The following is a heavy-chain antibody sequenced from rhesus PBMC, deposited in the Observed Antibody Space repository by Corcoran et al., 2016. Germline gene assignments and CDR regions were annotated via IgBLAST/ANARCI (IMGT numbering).Heavy chain of an antibody. CDR2: IGGSRGST. Sequence: QVQLQESGPGLVKPSETLSLTCAVSGYSISSAYGWSWIRQPPGKGMEWIGYIGGSRGSTKYTPALKSRVTSSKDTSKNQFSLRLSSLAAADTAVYYCARIMAAAGKTFDYWGQGVLVTVSS. D-gene: IGHD6-25*01. CDR1: GYSISSAYG. CDR3: ARIMAAAGKTFDY. V-gene: IGHV4-127*01. J-gene: IGHJ4*01.